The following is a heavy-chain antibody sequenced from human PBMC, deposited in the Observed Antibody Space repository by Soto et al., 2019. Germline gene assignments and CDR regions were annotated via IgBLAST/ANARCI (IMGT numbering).Heavy chain of an antibody. CDR3: ARHNGGYCSGGSCWGAFDI. D-gene: IGHD2-15*01. CDR1: GGTFSSYA. Sequence: QVQLVQSGAEVKKPGSSVKVSCKASGGTFSSYAISWVRQAPGQGLEWMGGIIPIFGTANYAQKFQGRVTITADESTSTAYMELSSLRSEDTAVYYCARHNGGYCSGGSCWGAFDIWGQGTMVTVSS. J-gene: IGHJ3*02. CDR2: IIPIFGTA. V-gene: IGHV1-69*12.